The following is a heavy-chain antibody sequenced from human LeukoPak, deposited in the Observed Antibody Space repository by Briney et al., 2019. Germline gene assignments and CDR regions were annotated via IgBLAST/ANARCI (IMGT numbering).Heavy chain of an antibody. Sequence: SGGSLRLSRAASGFTFSSYSMNWVRQAPGKGLEWVSSTSSSSSYIYYADSVKGRFTISRDNAKNSLYLQMNSLRAEDTAVYYCARVGVVVPAAIGEDAFDIWGQGTMVTVSS. V-gene: IGHV3-21*01. CDR2: TSSSSSYI. CDR3: ARVGVVVPAAIGEDAFDI. D-gene: IGHD2-2*02. CDR1: GFTFSSYS. J-gene: IGHJ3*02.